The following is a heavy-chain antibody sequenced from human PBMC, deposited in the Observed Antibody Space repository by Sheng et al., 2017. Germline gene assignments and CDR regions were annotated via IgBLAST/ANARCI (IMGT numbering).Heavy chain of an antibody. CDR1: WLHQQSL. CDR3: ASSSSWPFYYMDV. V-gene: IGHV4-59*11. D-gene: IGHD6-13*01. Sequence: QVQLQESGPGLVKPSETPVPHLHCLWWLHQQSLLELDPAAPRKGLEWIGYIYYSGSTNYNPSLKSRVTMSVXTSKKQFSLKVNSVTAADTAVYYCASSSSWPFYYMDVWGKGTTVTVSS. CDR2: IYYSGST. J-gene: IGHJ6*03.